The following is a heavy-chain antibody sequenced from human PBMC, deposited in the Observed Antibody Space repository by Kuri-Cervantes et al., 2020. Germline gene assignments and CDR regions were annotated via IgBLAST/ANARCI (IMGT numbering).Heavy chain of an antibody. CDR2: IYPGDSDT. CDR3: ARPIAAAGYGMDV. D-gene: IGHD6-13*01. J-gene: IGHJ6*02. CDR1: GYSFSDYW. V-gene: IGHV5-51*01. Sequence: GESLKISCQGSGYSFSDYWIGWVRQMPGKGLEWMGIIYPGDSDTRYSPSFLGQVTMSVDKSISAAYLQWSSLKASDTAMYYCARPIAAAGYGMDVWGQGTTVTVSS.